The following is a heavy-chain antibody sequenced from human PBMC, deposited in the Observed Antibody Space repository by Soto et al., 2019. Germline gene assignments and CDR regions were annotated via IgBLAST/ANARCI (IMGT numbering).Heavy chain of an antibody. CDR1: GYTFTGYY. CDR2: INPNSGGT. D-gene: IGHD2-15*01. V-gene: IGHV1-2*04. Sequence: ASVKVSCKASGYTFTGYYMHWVRQAPGQGLEWMGWINPNSGGTNYAQKFQGWVTMTRDTSISTAYMELSRLRSEDTAVYYCARGRRGRVVVVVAAVLGPWGQGTLVTVSS. CDR3: ARGRRGRVVVVVAAVLGP. J-gene: IGHJ5*02.